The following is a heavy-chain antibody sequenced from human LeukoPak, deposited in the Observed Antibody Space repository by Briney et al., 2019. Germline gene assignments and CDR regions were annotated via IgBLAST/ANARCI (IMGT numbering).Heavy chain of an antibody. V-gene: IGHV3-74*01. CDR2: INSDGSST. D-gene: IGHD3-22*01. J-gene: IGHJ5*02. CDR1: GFTFSSYW. CDR3: ARDIPPSTYYYDSSGYPS. Sequence: GGSLRLACAASGFTFSSYWMHWVRQAPGKGLVWVSRINSDGSSTSYADSVKGRFTISRDNAKNTLYLQMNSLRAEDTAVYYCARDIPPSTYYYDSSGYPSWGQGTLVTVSS.